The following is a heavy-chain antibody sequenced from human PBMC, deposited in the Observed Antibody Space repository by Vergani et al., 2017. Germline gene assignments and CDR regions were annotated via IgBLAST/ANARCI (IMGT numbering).Heavy chain of an antibody. D-gene: IGHD3-10*01. J-gene: IGHJ6*02. Sequence: QVQLVESGGGLVKPGGSLRLSCAASGFTFSDYYMSWIRQAPGKGLEWVSYISSSSSYTNYADSVKGRFTISRDNAKNSLYLQMNSLRAEDTALYYCAKDIRMVRGVTWYYYYGMDVWGQGTTVTVSS. CDR1: GFTFSDYY. CDR3: AKDIRMVRGVTWYYYYGMDV. V-gene: IGHV3-11*05. CDR2: ISSSSSYT.